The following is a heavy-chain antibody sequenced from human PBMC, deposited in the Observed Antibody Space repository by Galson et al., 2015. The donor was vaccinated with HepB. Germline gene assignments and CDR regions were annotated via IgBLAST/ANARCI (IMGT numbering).Heavy chain of an antibody. CDR1: GDSVSTNSAA. J-gene: IGHJ2*01. CDR2: TYYRSKWFN. V-gene: IGHV6-1*01. CDR3: AREGWLQLSFWYFDL. D-gene: IGHD5-24*01. Sequence: CAISGDSVSTNSAAWNWIRQSPSRGLEWLGRTYYRSKWFNDYAASLKSRITINVDTSKNQFSLQLNSVTPEDTAVYYCAREGWLQLSFWYFDLWGRGTLVTVSS.